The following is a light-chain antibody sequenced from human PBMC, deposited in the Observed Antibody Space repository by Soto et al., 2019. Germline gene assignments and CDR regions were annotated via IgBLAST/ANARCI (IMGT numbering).Light chain of an antibody. CDR1: QSVSSN. CDR2: GAS. J-gene: IGKJ4*01. CDR3: QQYNNLLST. Sequence: EIVMTQSPATLSVSPGERATLSCRASQSVSSNLAWYQQKPGQAPRLLIYGASTRATGIPARFSGSGSGTEFTLTISSLQSEDFAVYYCQQYNNLLSTFGGGTKGEIK. V-gene: IGKV3-15*01.